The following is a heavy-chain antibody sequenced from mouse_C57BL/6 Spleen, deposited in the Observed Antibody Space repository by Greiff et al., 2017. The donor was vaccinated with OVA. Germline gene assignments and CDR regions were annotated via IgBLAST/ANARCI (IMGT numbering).Heavy chain of an antibody. CDR1: GYSFTGYY. J-gene: IGHJ2*01. CDR2: INPSTGGT. CDR3: ARWGWDREYYFDY. V-gene: IGHV1-43*01. D-gene: IGHD3-3*01. Sequence: EVQLQQSGPELVKPGASVKISCKASGYSFTGYYMHWVKQSSEKSLEWIGEINPSTGGTSYNQKFKGKATLTVDKSSSTAYMQLKSLTSEDSAVYYCARWGWDREYYFDYWGQGTTLTVSS.